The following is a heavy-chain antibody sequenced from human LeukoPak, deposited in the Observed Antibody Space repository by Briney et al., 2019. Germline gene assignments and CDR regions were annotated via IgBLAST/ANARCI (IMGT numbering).Heavy chain of an antibody. D-gene: IGHD3-10*01. CDR1: GFSFSRYA. J-gene: IGHJ4*02. CDR3: AREMSGSGNNY. Sequence: TGGSLRLSCAASGFSFSRYAMNWVRQAPGQGLEWVSGISSTGIYTDYADSVRGRFTISRDNAKNSVYLHMNSLRVEDTAVYFCAREMSGSGNNYWGQGTMVAVSS. V-gene: IGHV3-21*01. CDR2: ISSTGIYT.